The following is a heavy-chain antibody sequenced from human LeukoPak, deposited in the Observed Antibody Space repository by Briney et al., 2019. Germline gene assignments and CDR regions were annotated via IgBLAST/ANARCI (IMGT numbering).Heavy chain of an antibody. J-gene: IGHJ1*01. Sequence: ASVKVSCKASGYTFTSYGISWVRQAPGQGFEWMGWIRPYNGDTDYAQKLQGRVTMTTDTSTTTAYMDLRSLRSEDTAVYYCARSDYYDSSGYSIQHWGQGTLVTVSS. CDR3: ARSDYYDSSGYSIQH. CDR1: GYTFTSYG. D-gene: IGHD3-22*01. V-gene: IGHV1-18*01. CDR2: IRPYNGDT.